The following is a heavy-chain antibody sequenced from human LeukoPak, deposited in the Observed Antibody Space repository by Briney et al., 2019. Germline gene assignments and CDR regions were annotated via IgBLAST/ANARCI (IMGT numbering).Heavy chain of an antibody. J-gene: IGHJ6*03. V-gene: IGHV3-23*01. CDR2: ISGSGGST. CDR3: ARAEGDYYYYFYMDV. CDR1: GFTFSSYA. Sequence: PGGSLRLSCAASGFTFSSYAMSWVRQAPGKGLEWVSAISGSGGSTYYADSVKGRFTISRDNSKNTLYLQMNSLRAEDTAVYYCARAEGDYYYYFYMDVWGKGTTVTVSS.